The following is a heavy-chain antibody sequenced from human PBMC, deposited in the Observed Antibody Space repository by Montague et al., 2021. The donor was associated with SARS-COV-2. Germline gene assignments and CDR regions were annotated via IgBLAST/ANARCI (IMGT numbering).Heavy chain of an antibody. Sequence: SETLSLTCAESLHSISSYYWRWMREPPSGRLSWMGFIYYTGTSKSNPSLQSRVTMSVDTSKNQFSLTVRSVTAADTAVYYCASLDRNWFDSWGQGTLVTVSS. V-gene: IGHV4-59*13. CDR1: LHSISSYY. J-gene: IGHJ5*01. D-gene: IGHD1-14*01. CDR2: IYYTGTS. CDR3: ASLDRNWFDS.